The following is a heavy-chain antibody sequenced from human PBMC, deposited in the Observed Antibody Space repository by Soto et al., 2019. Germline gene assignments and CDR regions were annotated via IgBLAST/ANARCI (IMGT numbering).Heavy chain of an antibody. V-gene: IGHV3-33*01. CDR1: GFTFSSYG. D-gene: IGHD2-15*01. J-gene: IGHJ6*03. CDR2: IWYDGSNK. CDR3: ARDQEEVLPLYYYYYYMDV. Sequence: GESLKISCAASGFTFSSYGMHWVRQAPGKGLEWVAVIWYDGSNKYYADSVKGRFTISRDNSKNTLYLQMNSLRAEDTAVYYCARDQEEVLPLYYYYYYMDVWGKGTTVTVSS.